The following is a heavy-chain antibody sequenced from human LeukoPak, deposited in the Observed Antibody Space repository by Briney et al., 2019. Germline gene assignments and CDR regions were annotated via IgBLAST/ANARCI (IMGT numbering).Heavy chain of an antibody. CDR1: GFTFTKYW. J-gene: IGHJ4*02. CDR3: ARGIYGNFDY. Sequence: GGSLRLSCAASGFTFTKYWMHWVRQVPRKGLIWVSRINNEGHDTNYADSVKGRFTISRDNAKNTLYLQMNSLRAEDTAVYYCARGIYGNFDYWGQGSLVTVSS. CDR2: INNEGHDT. V-gene: IGHV3-74*01. D-gene: IGHD3-10*01.